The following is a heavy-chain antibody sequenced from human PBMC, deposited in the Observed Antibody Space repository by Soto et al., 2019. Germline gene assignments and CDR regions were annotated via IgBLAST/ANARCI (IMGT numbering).Heavy chain of an antibody. V-gene: IGHV3-53*01. J-gene: IGHJ6*02. Sequence: GGSLRLSCAASGFTVSRHYISWVRQAPGKGLEWVSVIYAAGSTYYADSVKGRFTISRDNSKNTLYLQMNSLRAEDTAVYYCAKRPMGDILTGYSYGMDVWGQGTTVTVSS. D-gene: IGHD3-9*01. CDR2: IYAAGST. CDR1: GFTVSRHY. CDR3: AKRPMGDILTGYSYGMDV.